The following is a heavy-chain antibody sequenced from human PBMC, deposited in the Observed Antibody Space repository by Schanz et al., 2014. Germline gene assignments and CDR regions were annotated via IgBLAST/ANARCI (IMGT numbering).Heavy chain of an antibody. D-gene: IGHD3-10*01. Sequence: VQLVESGGGLVQPGGSLRLSCAASGFTVSSNYMSWVRQAPGKGLEWVSITYSGGSTYYADSVKGRFTISRDNSKSMLFLEMSSLRVEDTAVYYCVREENYPSFLGYYYYMDVWGKGTSVTVSS. V-gene: IGHV3-66*01. J-gene: IGHJ6*03. CDR1: GFTVSSNY. CDR2: TYSGGST. CDR3: VREENYPSFLGYYYYMDV.